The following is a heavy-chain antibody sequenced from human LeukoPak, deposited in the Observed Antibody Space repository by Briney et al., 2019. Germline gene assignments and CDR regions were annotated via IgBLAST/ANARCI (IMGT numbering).Heavy chain of an antibody. J-gene: IGHJ4*02. D-gene: IGHD1-1*01. CDR2: IYYSGST. Sequence: SETLSLTCTVSGGSISSTTYYWGWIRQPPGKGLEWIGSIYYSGSTYYNPSLKSRVTISVDTSKNQFSLKLSSVTAADTAVYYCARRERSYYIDYWGQGTLVTVSS. CDR3: ARRERSYYIDY. V-gene: IGHV4-39*01. CDR1: GGSISSTTYY.